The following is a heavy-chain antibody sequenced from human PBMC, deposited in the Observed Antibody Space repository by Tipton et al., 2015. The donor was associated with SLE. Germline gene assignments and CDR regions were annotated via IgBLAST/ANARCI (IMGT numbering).Heavy chain of an antibody. CDR1: SGSISSYY. D-gene: IGHD2-15*01. J-gene: IGHJ4*02. CDR2: VYHTGST. Sequence: TLSLTCTVSSGSISSYYWSWIRQPPGKGLEWIGCVYHTGSTNYNPSLKSRVTISVDTSKNQFSLKLSSVTAADTAVYYCARGVSVADIDYFDYWGQGTLVTVSS. V-gene: IGHV4-59*12. CDR3: ARGVSVADIDYFDY.